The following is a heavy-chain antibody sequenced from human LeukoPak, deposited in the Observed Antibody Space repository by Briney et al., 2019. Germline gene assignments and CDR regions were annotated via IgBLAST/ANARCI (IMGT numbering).Heavy chain of an antibody. CDR2: INHSGST. Sequence: SETLSLTCAVYGGSFSGYYWSWIRQPPGKGLEWIREINHSGSTNYNPSLKSRVTISVDTSKNQFSLKLSSVTAADTAVYYCARSEYDFWSGYPSALDPWGQGTLVTVSS. CDR3: ARSEYDFWSGYPSALDP. D-gene: IGHD3-3*01. CDR1: GGSFSGYY. V-gene: IGHV4-34*01. J-gene: IGHJ5*02.